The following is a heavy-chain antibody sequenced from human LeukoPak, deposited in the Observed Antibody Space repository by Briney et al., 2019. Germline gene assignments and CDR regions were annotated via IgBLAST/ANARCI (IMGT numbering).Heavy chain of an antibody. V-gene: IGHV4-59*01. CDR1: GGSISSYY. D-gene: IGHD1-1*01. J-gene: IGHJ6*02. CDR2: IYYSGST. CDR3: ARVNLHYYGMDV. Sequence: SETLSLTCTVSGGSISSYYWSWIRQPPGKGLEWIGYIYYSGSTNYNPSLKSRVTISVDTSKNQFSLKPSSVTAADTAVYYCARVNLHYYGMDVWGQGTTVTVSS.